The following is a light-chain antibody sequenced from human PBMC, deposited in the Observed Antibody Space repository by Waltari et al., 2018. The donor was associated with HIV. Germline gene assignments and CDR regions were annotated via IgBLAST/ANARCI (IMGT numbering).Light chain of an antibody. CDR3: SSYTSSSTLRV. V-gene: IGLV2-14*03. Sequence: QSALTQPASVSGSPGQSITISCTGTSSDVGGYNYVSWYQQHPGKAPKLMIYDVSNRPSWVSNRFSGSKSGNTASLTISGLQAEDEADDYCSSYTSSSTLRVFGTGTKVTVL. CDR2: DVS. CDR1: SSDVGGYNY. J-gene: IGLJ1*01.